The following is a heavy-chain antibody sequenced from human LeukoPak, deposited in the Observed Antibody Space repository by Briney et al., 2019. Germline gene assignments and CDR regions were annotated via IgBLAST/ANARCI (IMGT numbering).Heavy chain of an antibody. J-gene: IGHJ5*02. Sequence: SETLSLTCTVSGYSISSGYYWGWIRQPPGKGLEWIGSIYHSGSTYYNPSLKSRVTISVDTSKNQFSLKLSSVTAADTAVYYCARELELRNWFDPWGQGTLVTVSS. CDR3: ARELELRNWFDP. V-gene: IGHV4-38-2*02. D-gene: IGHD1-7*01. CDR1: GYSISSGYY. CDR2: IYHSGST.